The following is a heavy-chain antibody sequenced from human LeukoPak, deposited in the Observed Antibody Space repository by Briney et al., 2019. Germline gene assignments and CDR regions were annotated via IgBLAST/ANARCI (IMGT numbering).Heavy chain of an antibody. D-gene: IGHD3-16*01. CDR3: ARGSEGGSPFDY. J-gene: IGHJ4*02. CDR2: IKRDGSEK. V-gene: IGHV3-7*05. Sequence: GGSLRLSCAASGSTFSSSWMSWVRQAPGKGLEWVANIKRDGSEKYYVDSVKGRFTISRDNAKNSLYLQMNSLRVEDTAEYYCARGSEGGSPFDYWGQGTLVTVSS. CDR1: GSTFSSSW.